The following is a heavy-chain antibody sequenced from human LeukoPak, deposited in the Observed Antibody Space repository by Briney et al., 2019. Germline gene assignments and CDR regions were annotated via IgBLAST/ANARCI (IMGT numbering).Heavy chain of an antibody. CDR2: IKEDGSEK. Sequence: GGSLRLSCAAPGFTFSNCWMSWVRQAPGKGLEWVAYIKEDGSEKYYVDSVKGRFTISRDNARNSLYLQMNSLRAEDTAVYYCASGRQLGYWGQGTLVTVSS. V-gene: IGHV3-7*01. CDR1: GFTFSNCW. D-gene: IGHD6-13*01. J-gene: IGHJ4*02. CDR3: ASGRQLGY.